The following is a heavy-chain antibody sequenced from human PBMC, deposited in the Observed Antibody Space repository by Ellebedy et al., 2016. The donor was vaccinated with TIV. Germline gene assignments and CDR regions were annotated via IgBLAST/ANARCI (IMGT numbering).Heavy chain of an antibody. D-gene: IGHD2-15*01. CDR3: ARDGGYCSGGTCYLVY. Sequence: GGSLKISCAASGFTFSSYWMSWVRQAPGKGLEWVASIRQDGDEKYYVDSVKGRFIISRDNARNSLFLQMSSLRAEDTAVYYCARDGGYCSGGTCYLVYWGQGTLVTVSS. V-gene: IGHV3-7*03. CDR1: GFTFSSYW. CDR2: IRQDGDEK. J-gene: IGHJ4*02.